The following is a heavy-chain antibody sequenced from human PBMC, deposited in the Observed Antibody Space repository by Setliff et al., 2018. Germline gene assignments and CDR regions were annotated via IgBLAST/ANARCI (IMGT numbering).Heavy chain of an antibody. V-gene: IGHV4-39*07. D-gene: IGHD3-10*01. CDR2: IYYSGST. CDR1: GGSISSYY. CDR3: AKNGFGVVALGVNNWFDP. J-gene: IGHJ5*02. Sequence: SETLSLTCTVSGGSISSYYWGWIRQPPGKGLEWIGSIYYSGSTYYNPSLKSRVTISVDTSKNQFSLKLSSVTAADTAVYYCAKNGFGVVALGVNNWFDPWGQGTLVTVSS.